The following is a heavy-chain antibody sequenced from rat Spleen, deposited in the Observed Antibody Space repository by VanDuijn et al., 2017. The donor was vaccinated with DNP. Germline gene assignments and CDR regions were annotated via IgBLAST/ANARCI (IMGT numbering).Heavy chain of an antibody. CDR3: ARHEEQPWFAY. CDR2: ISYDGFRT. J-gene: IGHJ3*01. D-gene: IGHD1-5*01. CDR1: GFTFSDYA. Sequence: EVQLVGSGGGLLQPGRSLKLSCAASGFTFSDYAMVWVRQAPKKGLEWVATISYDGFRTYHRDSVKGRFTISRDNSKSTLYLQMDSLRSEDTATYYCARHEEQPWFAYWGQGTLVTVSS. V-gene: IGHV5-17*01.